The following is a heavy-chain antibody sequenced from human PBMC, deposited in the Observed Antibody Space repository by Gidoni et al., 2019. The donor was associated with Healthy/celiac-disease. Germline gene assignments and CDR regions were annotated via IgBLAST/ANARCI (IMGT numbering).Heavy chain of an antibody. J-gene: IGHJ5*02. CDR2: IYSGGST. V-gene: IGHV3-53*02. CDR1: GFTVSSNY. CDR3: ARDYWFDP. Sequence: EVPLVETGGGLIQPGGSLRLSCAASGFTVSSNYMSWVRQAPGKGLEWVSVIYSGGSTYYADSVKGRFTISRDNSKNTLYLKMNSLRAEDTAVYYCARDYWFDPWGQGTLVTVSS.